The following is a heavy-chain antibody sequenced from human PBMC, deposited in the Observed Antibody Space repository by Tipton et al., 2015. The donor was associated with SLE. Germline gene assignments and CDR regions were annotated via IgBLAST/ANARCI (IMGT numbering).Heavy chain of an antibody. CDR1: GGSISSYY. J-gene: IGHJ5*02. V-gene: IGHV4-59*01. D-gene: IGHD3-10*01. CDR2: IYYSGST. Sequence: TLSLTCTVSGGSISSYYWSWIRQPPGKGLEWIGYIYYSGSTNYNPSLKSRVTISVDTSKNQFSLKLSSVTAADTAVYYCARAPGETWFDPWGQGTLVTVSS. CDR3: ARAPGETWFDP.